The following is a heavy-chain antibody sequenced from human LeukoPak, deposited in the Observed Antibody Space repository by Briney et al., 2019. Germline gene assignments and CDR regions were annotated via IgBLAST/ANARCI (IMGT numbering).Heavy chain of an antibody. J-gene: IGHJ4*02. CDR2: IWSDGSNK. V-gene: IGHV3-33*01. CDR1: GFTFSSYG. CDR3: ARADCGGDCYVDY. D-gene: IGHD2-21*02. Sequence: GGSLRLSCAASGFTFSSYGMHWVRQAPGKGLEWVAVIWSDGSNKYYADSVKGRFTISRDNSKNTLHLQMNSLRAEDTAVYYCARADCGGDCYVDYWGQGTLVTVSS.